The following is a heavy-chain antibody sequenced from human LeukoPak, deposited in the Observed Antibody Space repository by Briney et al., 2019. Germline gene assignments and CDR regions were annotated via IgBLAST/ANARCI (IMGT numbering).Heavy chain of an antibody. D-gene: IGHD6-13*01. Sequence: SGGSLRLSCAATGFTIRNNYMSWVRQAPGKGLEWVSIIYTNTNTYYADSVKGRFTISRDNSKNTLYLQMNSLRAEDTAVYYCAKLPTAAGTAGFDYWGQGTLVTVSS. V-gene: IGHV3-66*03. CDR2: IYTNTNT. CDR3: AKLPTAAGTAGFDY. J-gene: IGHJ4*02. CDR1: GFTIRNNY.